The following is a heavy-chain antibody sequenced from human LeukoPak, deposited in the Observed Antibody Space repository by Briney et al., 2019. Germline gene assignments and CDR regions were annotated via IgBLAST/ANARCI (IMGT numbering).Heavy chain of an antibody. CDR3: AKYTRSFDY. CDR1: GFTFSSNW. J-gene: IGHJ4*02. Sequence: GGSLRLSCTAFGFTFSSNWMTWVRQAPGKGLEWVATIRPDGNERYFVDSVKGRFTISRDNAKDSLYLQMDSLRAEDTAVYYCAKYTRSFDYWGQGTLITVSS. D-gene: IGHD6-6*01. CDR2: IRPDGNER. V-gene: IGHV3-7*02.